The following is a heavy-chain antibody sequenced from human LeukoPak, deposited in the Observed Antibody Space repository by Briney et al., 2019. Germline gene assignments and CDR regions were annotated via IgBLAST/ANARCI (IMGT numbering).Heavy chain of an antibody. V-gene: IGHV1-18*01. CDR3: ARESVWGSHRYPDYYFDY. Sequence: ASVTVSCKASGYTFTSNGISWVRQAPGEGVEWMGWIRVYNNYTNYSQNLQPTVTMTTHTSTSIAYMELSSLTSDDTAVYYCARESVWGSHRYPDYYFDYWGQGTLVTVSS. CDR1: GYTFTSNG. D-gene: IGHD3-16*02. J-gene: IGHJ4*02. CDR2: IRVYNNYT.